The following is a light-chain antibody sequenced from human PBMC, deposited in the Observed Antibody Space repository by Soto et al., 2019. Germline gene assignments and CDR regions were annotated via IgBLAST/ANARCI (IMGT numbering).Light chain of an antibody. CDR2: EVT. CDR1: SGDIGGYNY. J-gene: IGLJ2*01. Sequence: QSVLTQPASVSGSPGQSITISCTGTSGDIGGYNYVSWYQQHPGKAPKLLISEVTNRPSGVSNRFSGSKSGNTASLTISGLQAEVEADYYCSSYTTNITPVVFGGGTQLTVL. CDR3: SSYTTNITPVV. V-gene: IGLV2-14*01.